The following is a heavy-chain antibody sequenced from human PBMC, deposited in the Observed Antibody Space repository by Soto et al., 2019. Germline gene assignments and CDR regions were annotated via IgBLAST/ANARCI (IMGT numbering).Heavy chain of an antibody. V-gene: IGHV4-59*12. Sequence: QVQLQESGPGLVKTSETLSLMCTVSGGSITNYYWSWIRQSPAQGLEWIGYVSDSGSTKYNPSLKSRVTISVDTSKNQFSLQLPSLTAADTAVYYCARERVGHSAMDVWGQGTTVTVSS. CDR2: VSDSGST. D-gene: IGHD1-26*01. CDR3: ARERVGHSAMDV. CDR1: GGSITNYY. J-gene: IGHJ6*02.